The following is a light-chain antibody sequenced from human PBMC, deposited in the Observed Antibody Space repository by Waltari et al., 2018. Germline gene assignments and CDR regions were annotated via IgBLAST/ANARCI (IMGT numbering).Light chain of an antibody. V-gene: IGKV3-11*01. Sequence: EIVLTQSPVTLSLSPGGRATLSCRASQSIGSYLAWYQQKPGQAPRLLIYDAANRATGVPARFSGSGSGTDFTRTVRNLEPGDSAVYYCQQRSTWWTFGQGTRVEI. CDR2: DAA. CDR1: QSIGSY. J-gene: IGKJ1*01. CDR3: QQRSTWWT.